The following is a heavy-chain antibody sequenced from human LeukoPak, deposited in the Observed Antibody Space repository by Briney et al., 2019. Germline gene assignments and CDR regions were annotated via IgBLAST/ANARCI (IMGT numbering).Heavy chain of an antibody. V-gene: IGHV4-59*01. CDR2: IFDSENS. Sequence: SETPSLTCTVSGDSISSYYWSWIRQPPGKGLEWIGYIFDSENSKYNPSLESRVIISVDTSKDQLSLKLTSVTAADTAVYYCARFSSQLLKTGGFDSWGQGTLVTVFS. CDR3: ARFSSQLLKTGGFDS. D-gene: IGHD1-26*01. CDR1: GDSISSYY. J-gene: IGHJ4*02.